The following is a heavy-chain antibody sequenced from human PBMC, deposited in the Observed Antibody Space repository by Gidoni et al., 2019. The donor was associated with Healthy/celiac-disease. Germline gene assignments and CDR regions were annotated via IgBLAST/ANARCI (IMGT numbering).Heavy chain of an antibody. Sequence: QVQLVQSGAAVKKPGASVKVSCTPSDYSFTSYYMHRVRQGHGQGRELLGIINPSGGSTSYAQKFQGRVTMNRDTSTSKVYMERRRLGSEDTAVYYWARAGYSRGWADYWGQGTLVTVSS. V-gene: IGHV1-46*01. J-gene: IGHJ4*02. D-gene: IGHD6-19*01. CDR1: DYSFTSYY. CDR3: ARAGYSRGWADY. CDR2: INPSGGST.